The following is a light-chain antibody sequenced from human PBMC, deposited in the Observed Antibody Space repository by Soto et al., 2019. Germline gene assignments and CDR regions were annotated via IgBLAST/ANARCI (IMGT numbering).Light chain of an antibody. V-gene: IGLV4-69*01. CDR1: SGHSSYA. J-gene: IGLJ1*01. Sequence: QLVLTQSPSASASLGASVKLTCTLSSGHSSYAIAWHQQQPEKGPRYLMKLNSDGSHSKGDGIPDRCSGSSSGAERYLTISSLQSEEEADYYCQTWGTGIQVFGTGTKVTVL. CDR2: LNSDGSH. CDR3: QTWGTGIQV.